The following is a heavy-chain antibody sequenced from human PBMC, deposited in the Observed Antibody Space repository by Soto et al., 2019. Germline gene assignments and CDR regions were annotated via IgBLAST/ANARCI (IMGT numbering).Heavy chain of an antibody. V-gene: IGHV4-38-2*01. Sequence: SETLSLTCAVSGYSIRNGYYWGWIRQPPGKGLEWIGTIYHSGSTYYNPSLKSRVTISVDATENHFSLKLSSVTAADTAVYYCARVGPYCGGDCYSPPPWGQGTLVTVSS. CDR2: IYHSGST. J-gene: IGHJ5*02. CDR3: ARVGPYCGGDCYSPPP. CDR1: GYSIRNGYY. D-gene: IGHD2-21*02.